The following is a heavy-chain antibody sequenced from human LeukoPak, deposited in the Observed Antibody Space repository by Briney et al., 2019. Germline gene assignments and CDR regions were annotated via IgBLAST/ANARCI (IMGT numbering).Heavy chain of an antibody. J-gene: IGHJ6*03. Sequence: PSQTLSLTCTVSGASISSGSYYWSWIRQPAGKGLERIGRIYTSGSTNYNPSLKSRVAISIDTSKNQFSLKLTSVTAADTAVYYCAREPADPGHLVVLAVVGCMDVWGNGTTVTVSS. CDR3: AREPADPGHLVVLAVVGCMDV. D-gene: IGHD2-21*01. V-gene: IGHV4-61*02. CDR1: GASISSGSYY. CDR2: IYTSGST.